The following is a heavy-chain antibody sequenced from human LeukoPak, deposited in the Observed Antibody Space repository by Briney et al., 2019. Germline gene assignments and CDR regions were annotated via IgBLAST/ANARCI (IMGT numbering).Heavy chain of an antibody. CDR1: GYTFTSYA. D-gene: IGHD2-15*01. Sequence: ASVTVSCTASGYTFTSYAMNWVRQAPRQGLEWMGWISTNTGNPTYAQGFTGRFVFSLDTSVNTAYLQISSLKAEDTAVYYCARDSWPHEAFDIWGQGTMVTVSS. V-gene: IGHV7-4-1*02. J-gene: IGHJ3*02. CDR3: ARDSWPHEAFDI. CDR2: ISTNTGNP.